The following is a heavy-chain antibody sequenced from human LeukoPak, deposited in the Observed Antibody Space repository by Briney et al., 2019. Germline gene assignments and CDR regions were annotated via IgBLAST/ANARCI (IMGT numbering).Heavy chain of an antibody. Sequence: GGSLRLSCVTSGLTFSSYAMSWVRQAPGEGLEWVSAISDSGGSAYYADSVKGRFTISRDNSKNTLYLQMNSLRAEDTAVYYCAKGYSSSWSAPDVWGKGTTVTVSS. CDR3: AKGYSSSWSAPDV. CDR1: GLTFSSYA. CDR2: ISDSGGSA. J-gene: IGHJ6*04. V-gene: IGHV3-23*01. D-gene: IGHD6-13*01.